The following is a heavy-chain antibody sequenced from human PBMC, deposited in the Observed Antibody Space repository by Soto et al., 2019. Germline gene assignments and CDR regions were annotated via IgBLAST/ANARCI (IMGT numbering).Heavy chain of an antibody. CDR1: GDSISSNY. J-gene: IGHJ4*02. Sequence: SETLSLTCTVSGDSISSNYWSWIRQPPGKGLEWIGYISNSGYTNYNPSLKSRVTISVDTSKNQFSLKLSSVTAADTAVYYCARKNDYYDYWGQGTRVTVSS. V-gene: IGHV4-59*01. CDR2: ISNSGYT. CDR3: ARKNDYYDY.